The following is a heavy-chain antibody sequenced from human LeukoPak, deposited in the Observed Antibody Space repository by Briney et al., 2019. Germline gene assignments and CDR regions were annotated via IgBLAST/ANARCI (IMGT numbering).Heavy chain of an antibody. V-gene: IGHV3-21*01. CDR1: GFTFSSYS. J-gene: IGHJ4*02. CDR3: ARDPIYGSGSHFDH. Sequence: GGSLRLSCAASGFTFSSYSMNWVRQAPGKGLEWVSSISSSSSYIYYADSVKGRFTISRDNAKNSLYLQMNSLRAEDTAVHYCARDPIYGSGSHFDHWGQGTLVTVSS. D-gene: IGHD3-10*01. CDR2: ISSSSSYI.